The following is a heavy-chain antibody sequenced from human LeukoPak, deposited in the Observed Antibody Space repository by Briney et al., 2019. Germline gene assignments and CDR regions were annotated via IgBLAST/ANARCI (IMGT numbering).Heavy chain of an antibody. CDR3: ARDAEPRSSMYFDL. D-gene: IGHD2-2*01. CDR2: INSDGGSI. J-gene: IGHJ2*01. CDR1: GFSVSSNY. Sequence: LAGGSLRLSCAVSGFSVSSNYVTWVRQAPGKGLEWVSRINSDGGSISYADSVKGRFTISRDNAKNTLYLQMNSLSADDTAVYYCARDAEPRSSMYFDLWGRGTLVSVSS. V-gene: IGHV3-74*01.